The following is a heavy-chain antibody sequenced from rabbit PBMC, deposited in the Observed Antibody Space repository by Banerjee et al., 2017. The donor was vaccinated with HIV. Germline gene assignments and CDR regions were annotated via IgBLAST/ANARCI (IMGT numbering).Heavy chain of an antibody. Sequence: QSLEESGGDLVKPGASLTLTCTASRFSFSSGYDMCWVRQAPGKGLEWIACIYAGSSGSTSYESWAKSRFPISKTSSTTVTLQMTSLTAADTATYFCARGTSNSAYMLLWGPGTLVTVS. J-gene: IGHJ4*01. CDR3: ARGTSNSAYMLL. CDR2: IYAGSSGST. D-gene: IGHD1-1*01. V-gene: IGHV1S40*01. CDR1: RFSFSSGYD.